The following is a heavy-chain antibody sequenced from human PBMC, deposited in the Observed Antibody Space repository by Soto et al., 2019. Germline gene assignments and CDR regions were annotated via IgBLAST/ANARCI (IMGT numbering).Heavy chain of an antibody. CDR3: ARLPASGSYSSPFDY. J-gene: IGHJ4*02. CDR2: IYYSGST. D-gene: IGHD1-26*01. CDR1: GGSISSGDYY. Sequence: QVQLQESGPGLVKPSQTLSLTCTVSGGSISSGDYYWSWIRQPPGKGLEWIGYIYYSGSTYYNPSLKSRVTISVDTSKNQCSLKLSSVTAADTAVYYCARLPASGSYSSPFDYWGQGTLVTVSS. V-gene: IGHV4-30-4*01.